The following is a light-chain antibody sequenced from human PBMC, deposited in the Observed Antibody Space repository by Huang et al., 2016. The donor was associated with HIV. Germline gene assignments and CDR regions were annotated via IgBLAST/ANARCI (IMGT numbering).Light chain of an antibody. CDR1: QGIRGS. CDR3: QQYYGTSWT. Sequence: DIQMTQSPSSLSASVGDRVTITCWASQGIRGSLAWYRQKPGKAPELLLSDASKLESGFPSRFRVGGSEMFYTLAITSLQSEDFATYDCQQYYGTSWTFGQGTRV. V-gene: IGKV1-NL1*01. CDR2: DAS. J-gene: IGKJ1*01.